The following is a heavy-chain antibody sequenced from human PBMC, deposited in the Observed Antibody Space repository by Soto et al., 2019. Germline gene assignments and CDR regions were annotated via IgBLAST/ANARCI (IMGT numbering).Heavy chain of an antibody. J-gene: IGHJ4*02. Sequence: SVKVSCKASGDTFSSFSVNWVRQAPGQGFEWMGGIIPMLGTANFTQKFQGRVTITADESTSTAHMELNNLRSEDTAVYYCATFDSKGYYPQNHYWGPGTLVTVSS. CDR1: GDTFSSFS. V-gene: IGHV1-69*13. D-gene: IGHD3-22*01. CDR3: ATFDSKGYYPQNHY. CDR2: IIPMLGTA.